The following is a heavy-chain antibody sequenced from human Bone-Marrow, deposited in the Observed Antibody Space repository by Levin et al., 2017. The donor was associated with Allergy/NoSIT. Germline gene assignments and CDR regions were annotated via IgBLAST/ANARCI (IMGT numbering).Heavy chain of an antibody. CDR1: GGSISSGGYY. J-gene: IGHJ3*02. CDR3: ARAQYAAMVPYRTWAFDS. V-gene: IGHV4-31*03. Sequence: SQTLSLTCTVSGGSISSGGYYLSWIRQHPGKGLEWIGYIYYSGSTYYNPSLKSRVTISVDTSKNQFSLKLSSVTAADTAVYYCARAQYAAMVPYRTWAFDSWGQGTMVTVSS. D-gene: IGHD5-18*01. CDR2: IYYSGST.